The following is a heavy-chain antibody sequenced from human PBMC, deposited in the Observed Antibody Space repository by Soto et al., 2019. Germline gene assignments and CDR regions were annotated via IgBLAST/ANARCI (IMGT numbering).Heavy chain of an antibody. Sequence: EVQLLESGGGLVQPGGSLRLSCVASGFTFVNYAMSWVRQAPGKWLEWVSGISGSGVSAYYADSVKGRFTISRDNSKNTVYLQVNSLRGEATAIYYCAKNSREYSYGAIDYWGQGTLVTVSS. J-gene: IGHJ4*02. CDR1: GFTFVNYA. CDR2: ISGSGVSA. D-gene: IGHD5-18*01. CDR3: AKNSREYSYGAIDY. V-gene: IGHV3-23*01.